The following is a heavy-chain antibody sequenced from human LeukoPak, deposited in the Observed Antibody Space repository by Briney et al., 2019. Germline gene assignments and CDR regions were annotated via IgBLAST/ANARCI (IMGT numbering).Heavy chain of an antibody. D-gene: IGHD1-7*01. CDR1: GFTFSSYS. V-gene: IGHV3-13*01. CDR2: IGTAGDT. J-gene: IGHJ2*01. CDR3: ARAPRASYIGWNSAWYFDL. Sequence: GGSLRLSCAASGFTFSSYSMNWVRQATGKGLEWVSAIGTAGDTYYPGSVKGRFTISRENAKNSLYLQMNSLRAGDTAVYYCARAPRASYIGWNSAWYFDLWGRGTLVTVSS.